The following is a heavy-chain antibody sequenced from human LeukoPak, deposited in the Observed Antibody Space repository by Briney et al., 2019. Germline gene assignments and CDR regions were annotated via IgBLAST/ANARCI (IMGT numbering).Heavy chain of an antibody. CDR2: INSISGVT. V-gene: IGHV1-2*02. D-gene: IGHD2-2*01. CDR3: ARVFSTSTSSLYY. Sequence: ASVKVSCKASGYTFTAYSLHWVRRAPDQGLEWMGWINSISGVTNYAQKFQGRVVMTRDTSISTAYMELSRLGSDDTAVYYCARVFSTSTSSLYYWGQGTLVTVSS. CDR1: GYTFTAYS. J-gene: IGHJ4*02.